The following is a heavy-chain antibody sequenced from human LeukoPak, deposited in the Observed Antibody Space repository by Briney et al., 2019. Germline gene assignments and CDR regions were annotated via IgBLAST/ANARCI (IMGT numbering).Heavy chain of an antibody. CDR3: ARGPSVVVAATGFYYYYYMDV. CDR2: ISSSSSYI. J-gene: IGHJ6*03. Sequence: GGSLRLSCAASGFTFSSYSMNWVRQAPEKGLEWVSSISSSSSYIYYADSVKGQFTISRDNAKNSLYLQMNSLRAEDTAVYYCARGPSVVVAATGFYYYYYMDVWGKGTTVTVSS. V-gene: IGHV3-21*01. D-gene: IGHD2-15*01. CDR1: GFTFSSYS.